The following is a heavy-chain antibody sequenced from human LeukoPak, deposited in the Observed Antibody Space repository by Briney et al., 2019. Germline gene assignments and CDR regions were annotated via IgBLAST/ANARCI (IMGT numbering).Heavy chain of an antibody. J-gene: IGHJ4*02. CDR2: IYYSGST. D-gene: IGHD3-10*01. V-gene: IGHV4-39*07. CDR3: ARGPDGSGSHFDY. Sequence: SETLSLTCTVSGGSISSSSYYWGWIRQPPGKGLGWIGSIYYSGSTYYNPSLKSRVTIPVDTSKNQFSLKLSSVTAADTAVYYCARGPDGSGSHFDYWGQGTLVTVSS. CDR1: GGSISSSSYY.